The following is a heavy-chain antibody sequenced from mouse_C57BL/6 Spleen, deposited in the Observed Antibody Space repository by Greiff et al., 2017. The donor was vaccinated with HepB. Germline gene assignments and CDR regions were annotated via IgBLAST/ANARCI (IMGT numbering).Heavy chain of an antibody. CDR2: IYPGSGST. V-gene: IGHV1-55*01. CDR3: ARGSSGYENWFAY. CDR1: GYTFTSYW. J-gene: IGHJ3*01. Sequence: QVQLQQPGAELVKPGASVKMSCKASGYTFTSYWITWVKQRPGQGLEWIGDIYPGSGSTNYNEKFKSKATLTVDTSSSTAYTQLSSLTSEDSAVYYCARGSSGYENWFAYWGQGTLVTVSA. D-gene: IGHD3-2*02.